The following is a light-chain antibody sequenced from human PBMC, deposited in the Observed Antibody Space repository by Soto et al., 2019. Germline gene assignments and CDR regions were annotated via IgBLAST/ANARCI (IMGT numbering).Light chain of an antibody. Sequence: EVVMTQSPATLSVSPGERATLSCRASQSVNNNLAWYQQRPGQAPTLLISGASTRAAGIPDRFSGSGSGTEFTLSISSLQSEDGAVYYCQQRNIWPPVTFGQGTRLEIK. V-gene: IGKV3-15*01. J-gene: IGKJ5*01. CDR3: QQRNIWPPVT. CDR2: GAS. CDR1: QSVNNN.